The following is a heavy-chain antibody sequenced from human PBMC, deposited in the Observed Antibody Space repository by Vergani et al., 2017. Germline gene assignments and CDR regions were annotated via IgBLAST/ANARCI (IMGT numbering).Heavy chain of an antibody. D-gene: IGHD1-26*01. CDR3: AKDWAGGSYYRPIDY. CDR2: ISSSGSTI. Sequence: QVQLVESGGGLVKPGGSLRLSCAASGFTFSDYYMSWIRQAPGKGLAWVSYISSSGSTIYYADSVKGRFTISRDNAKNSLYLKMNSLRAEDTAVYYCAKDWAGGSYYRPIDYWGQGTLVTVSS. CDR1: GFTFSDYY. V-gene: IGHV3-11*01. J-gene: IGHJ4*02.